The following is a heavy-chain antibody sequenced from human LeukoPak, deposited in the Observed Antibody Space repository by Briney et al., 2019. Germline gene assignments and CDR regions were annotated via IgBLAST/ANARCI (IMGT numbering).Heavy chain of an antibody. V-gene: IGHV3-43D*04. D-gene: IGHD6-6*01. CDR1: GFTFDDYA. Sequence: GGSLRLSCAASGFTFDDYAMHWVRQAPGKGLEWVSLISWDGGSTHYADSVKGRFTISRDNSKNSLYLQMNGLRPEDTALYYCAKDVHSSSSGLGYWGQGTLVTASS. CDR2: ISWDGGST. CDR3: AKDVHSSSSGLGY. J-gene: IGHJ4*02.